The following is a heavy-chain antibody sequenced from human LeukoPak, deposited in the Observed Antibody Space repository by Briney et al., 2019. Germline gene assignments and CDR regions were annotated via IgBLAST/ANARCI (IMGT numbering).Heavy chain of an antibody. Sequence: PGGSLRLSCAASGFTFSSYVMHWVRQAPGKGLEWVAVISYDGSNKYYADSVKGRLTISRDNSKNTLYLQMNSLRAEDTAVYYCARVDSGSYEEGRYFDYWGQGTLVTVSS. J-gene: IGHJ4*02. CDR1: GFTFSSYV. CDR3: ARVDSGSYEEGRYFDY. CDR2: ISYDGSNK. D-gene: IGHD1-26*01. V-gene: IGHV3-30-3*01.